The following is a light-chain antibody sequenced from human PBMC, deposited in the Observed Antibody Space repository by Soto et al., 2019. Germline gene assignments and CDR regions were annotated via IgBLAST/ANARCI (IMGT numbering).Light chain of an antibody. CDR1: QSVGTQ. CDR3: QQRSKWPLT. V-gene: IGKV3-11*01. J-gene: IGKJ5*01. Sequence: EIVFTQSPTTLSLSPGXRAXLSCRASQSVGTQLAWHKHRTAQATRILLYDAHNTATGTTATFSRSGSGTDFTLTISSLEPEDFAVYYCQQRSKWPLTFGQGTRLEIK. CDR2: DAH.